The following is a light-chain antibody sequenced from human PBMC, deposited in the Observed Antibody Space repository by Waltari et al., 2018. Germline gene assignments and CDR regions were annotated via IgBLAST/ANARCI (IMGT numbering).Light chain of an antibody. Sequence: SSELTQDPAVSVALGQTVRITCQGDSLRSYYASWYQQQPGQAPVLVIYGKNSRPSGIPDRFSGSSSGNTASLSIPGAQAEDEADYYCNSRDSSGNHLVFGGGTKLTVL. CDR3: NSRDSSGNHLV. CDR2: GKN. J-gene: IGLJ3*02. V-gene: IGLV3-19*01. CDR1: SLRSYY.